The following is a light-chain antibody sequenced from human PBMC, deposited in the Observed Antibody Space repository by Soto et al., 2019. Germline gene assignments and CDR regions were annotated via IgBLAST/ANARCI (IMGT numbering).Light chain of an antibody. V-gene: IGLV1-40*01. CDR1: SSNIGAGYD. J-gene: IGLJ2*01. Sequence: QSVLTQRPSVSGAPGQRVTISCTGSSSNIGAGYDVHWYQQLPGTAPKLLIYGNSHRPSGVPDRFSGSKSGTSASLAITGLQAEDEADYYCQSYDSSLSGSEVFGAGTQLTVL. CDR3: QSYDSSLSGSEV. CDR2: GNS.